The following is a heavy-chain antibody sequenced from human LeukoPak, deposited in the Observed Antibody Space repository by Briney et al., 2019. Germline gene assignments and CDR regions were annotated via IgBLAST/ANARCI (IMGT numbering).Heavy chain of an antibody. D-gene: IGHD2-2*02. V-gene: IGHV3-30-3*01. Sequence: GGSLRLSCAASGFTFSSYAMHWVRQAPGKGLEWVAVISYDGSNKYYADSVKGRFTLSRDNSKNTLYLQMNSLRAEDAAVYYCARENYYRGYCSSTSCHTSHYYYGMDVWGQGTTVTVSS. J-gene: IGHJ6*02. CDR1: GFTFSSYA. CDR3: ARENYYRGYCSSTSCHTSHYYYGMDV. CDR2: ISYDGSNK.